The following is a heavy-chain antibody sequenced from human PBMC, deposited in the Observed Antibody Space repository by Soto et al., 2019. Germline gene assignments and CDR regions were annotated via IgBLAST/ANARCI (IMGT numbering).Heavy chain of an antibody. D-gene: IGHD6-13*01. CDR1: GFGFSSYW. Sequence: PGGSLRLSCTASGFGFSSYWMNWVRQAPGKGLEWVANINQNGNEIYYVDSVRGRFSISRDNAHNSLYLQMNSLRAEDTAVYYYARDARRGYSSSWYYFDYWGQGT. J-gene: IGHJ4*02. V-gene: IGHV3-7*01. CDR3: ARDARRGYSSSWYYFDY. CDR2: INQNGNEI.